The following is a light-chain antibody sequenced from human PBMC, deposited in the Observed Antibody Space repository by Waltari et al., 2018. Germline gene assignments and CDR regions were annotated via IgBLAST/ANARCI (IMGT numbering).Light chain of an antibody. J-gene: IGLJ3*02. CDR1: DSNIGRSY. CDR3: GSWDSGLRAEV. Sequence: HSVLTQPPSVSAAPGQKVPISCSGSDSNIGRSYVSWYQQVPGTAPKLLIYEDTKRPSGIPDRFSGSKSGTSATLDITGLQTGDEADYYCGSWDSGLRAEVFGGGTQLTVL. V-gene: IGLV1-51*02. CDR2: EDT.